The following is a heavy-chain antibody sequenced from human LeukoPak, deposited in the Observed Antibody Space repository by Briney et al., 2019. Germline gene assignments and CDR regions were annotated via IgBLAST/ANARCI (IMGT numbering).Heavy chain of an antibody. CDR3: ARGGYDYSQPAFDI. D-gene: IGHD5-12*01. Sequence: GGSLRLSCAASGFTFSSYSMNWVRQAPGKGLEWVSSISSSSSYIYYAGSVKGRFTISRDNAKNSLYLQMNSLRAEDTAVYYCARGGYDYSQPAFDIWGQGTMVTVSS. CDR1: GFTFSSYS. J-gene: IGHJ3*02. CDR2: ISSSSSYI. V-gene: IGHV3-21*01.